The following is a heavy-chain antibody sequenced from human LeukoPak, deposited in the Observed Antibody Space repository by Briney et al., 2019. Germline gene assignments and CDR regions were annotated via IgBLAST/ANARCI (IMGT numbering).Heavy chain of an antibody. CDR2: MYYSGNT. CDR1: GGSVSSSNYY. CDR3: ARTLGWASSRYPFDG. J-gene: IGHJ4*02. Sequence: SETLSLTCTVSGGSVSSSNYYWGWIRQPPGKGLEWIGSMYYSGNTDYNPSLKSRVTISVDTSKNQFSLKVNSVTAADTAVYYCARTLGWASSRYPFDGWGQGTLVTVSS. V-gene: IGHV4-39*01. D-gene: IGHD3-16*02.